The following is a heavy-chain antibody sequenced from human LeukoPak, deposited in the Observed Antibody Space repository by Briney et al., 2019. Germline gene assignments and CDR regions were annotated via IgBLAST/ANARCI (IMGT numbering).Heavy chain of an antibody. J-gene: IGHJ4*02. D-gene: IGHD2-2*01. CDR1: GYTFTGYY. V-gene: IGHV1-2*02. CDR3: ASSSKEFGGHQLLLYSDY. Sequence: GASVKVSCKASGYTFTGYYMHWVRQAPGQGLEWMGWINPNSGGTNYAQKFQGRVTITADESTSTAYMELSSLRSEDTAVYYCASSSKEFGGHQLLLYSDYWGQGTLVTVSS. CDR2: INPNSGGT.